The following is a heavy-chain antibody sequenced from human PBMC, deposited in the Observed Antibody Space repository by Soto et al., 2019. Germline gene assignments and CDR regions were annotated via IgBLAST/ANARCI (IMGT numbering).Heavy chain of an antibody. CDR1: GFTFRGYA. CDR2: ISGSGEST. Sequence: EVQLLESGGGLVQPGGSLRLSCAASGFTFRGYAMSWVRQAPGKGLEWVSAISGSGESTHYADSVKGRSTISRDNSKKTLYLQMNSLRAKATAIYYWAKEGGRYYDSTPYDSWGQGTLVTVSS. V-gene: IGHV3-23*01. CDR3: AKEGGRYYDSTPYDS. D-gene: IGHD3-16*01. J-gene: IGHJ5*01.